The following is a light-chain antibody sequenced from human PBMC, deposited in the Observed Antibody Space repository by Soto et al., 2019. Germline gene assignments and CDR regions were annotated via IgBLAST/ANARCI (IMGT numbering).Light chain of an antibody. CDR3: QEYNNWWT. CDR2: GVS. V-gene: IGKV3-15*01. CDR1: QSVSSN. J-gene: IGKJ1*01. Sequence: EIVMTQSPATLSVSPGERATLSCRANQSVSSNLAWYQQKPGQAPRLLISGVSTRATGIPDRFSGSGSGTEFTLTISSLQSEDFAVYYCQEYNNWWTFGQGTKVDI.